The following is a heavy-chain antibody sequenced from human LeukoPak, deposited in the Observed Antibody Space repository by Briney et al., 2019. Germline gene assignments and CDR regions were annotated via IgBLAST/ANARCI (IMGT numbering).Heavy chain of an antibody. CDR2: ISSSSSYI. CDR3: ARVQDDSSGYVFDY. J-gene: IGHJ4*02. V-gene: IGHV3-21*01. CDR1: GFTFSSDS. Sequence: GGSLRLSCAASGFTFSSDSMNWVRQAPGKGLEWVSSISSSSSYIKYADSVKARFTISRDNAKNSMYLQMNSLRAEDTAVYHCARVQDDSSGYVFDYWGQGTLVTVSS. D-gene: IGHD3-22*01.